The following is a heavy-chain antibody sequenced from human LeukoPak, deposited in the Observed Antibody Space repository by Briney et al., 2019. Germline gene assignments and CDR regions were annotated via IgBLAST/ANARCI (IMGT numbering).Heavy chain of an antibody. CDR1: GGSFSGYY. CDR3: ARVSPQFDP. V-gene: IGHV4-34*01. J-gene: IGHJ5*02. Sequence: PSETLSLTCAVYGGSFSGYYWSWIRQPPGKGLEWIREINHSGSTNYNPSLKSRVTISVDTSKNQFSLKLSSVTAADTAVYYCARVSPQFDPWGQGTLVTVSS. CDR2: INHSGST.